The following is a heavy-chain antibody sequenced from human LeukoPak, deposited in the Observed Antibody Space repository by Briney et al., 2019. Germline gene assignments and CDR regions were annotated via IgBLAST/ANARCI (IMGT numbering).Heavy chain of an antibody. CDR1: GHTFTSYG. V-gene: IGHV1-18*01. CDR2: ISAYNGNT. D-gene: IGHD3-3*01. CDR3: ARPRISDFWSGSMDV. J-gene: IGHJ6*02. Sequence: GASVKVSCKASGHTFTSYGISWVRQAPGQGLEWMGWISAYNGNTNYAQKLQGRVTMTTDTSTSTAYMELRSLRSDDTAVYYCARPRISDFWSGSMDVWGQGTTVTVSS.